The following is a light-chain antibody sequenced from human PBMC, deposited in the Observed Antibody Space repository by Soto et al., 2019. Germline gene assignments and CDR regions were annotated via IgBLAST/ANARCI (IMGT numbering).Light chain of an antibody. CDR2: GTS. CDR1: QSVSISY. Sequence: EIGLTQSPGTLSLSPGERATLSCRASQSVSISYLAWYQQKPGQAPRLLIYGTSSRATAITDRFSGSGSGTDVTLTISRLEPEDVAVYYCQQYGSSSWTCGQGTKVEIK. J-gene: IGKJ1*01. CDR3: QQYGSSSWT. V-gene: IGKV3-20*01.